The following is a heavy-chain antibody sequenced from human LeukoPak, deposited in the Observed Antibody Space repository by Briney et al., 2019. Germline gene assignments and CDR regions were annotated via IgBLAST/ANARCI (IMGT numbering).Heavy chain of an antibody. Sequence: GGSLRLSCAASGFTFTSYAMSWVRQAPGKGLEWVSAISGNGGSTYYADSVKGRFTISRDNAKNSLYLQMNSLRDEDTAVYYCARDLHTAIPGHAFDTWGQGTMVTVSS. CDR1: GFTFTSYA. V-gene: IGHV3-23*01. CDR3: ARDLHTAIPGHAFDT. J-gene: IGHJ3*02. CDR2: ISGNGGST. D-gene: IGHD5-18*01.